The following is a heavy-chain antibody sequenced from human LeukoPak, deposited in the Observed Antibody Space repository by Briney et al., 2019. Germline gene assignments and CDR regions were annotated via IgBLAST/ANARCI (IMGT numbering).Heavy chain of an antibody. V-gene: IGHV4-4*07. J-gene: IGHJ3*01. CDR3: AREDAVSSDDAFDL. Sequence: SETLSLTRTVSGGSISSYYWSWIRQPAGKGLEWIGSVYYSGSTYYNAPLKSRVTISVDTSKNQFSLKLSAVTAADTAMYYCAREDAVSSDDAFDLWGQGTMVTVS. CDR1: GGSISSYY. D-gene: IGHD6-19*01. CDR2: VYYSGST.